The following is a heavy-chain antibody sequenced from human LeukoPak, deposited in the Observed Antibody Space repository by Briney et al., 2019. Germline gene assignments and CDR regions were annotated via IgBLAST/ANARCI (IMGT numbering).Heavy chain of an antibody. CDR1: GGSFSGYY. V-gene: IGHV4-34*01. CDR3: ARGGYSYGYYYYYGMDV. J-gene: IGHJ6*02. Sequence: SETLSLTCAVYGGSFSGYYWSWIRQPPGKGLEWIGEINHSGSTNYNPSLKSRVTISVDTSKNQFSLKLSSVTAADTAVYYCARGGYSYGYYYYYGMDVWGQGTTVTVSS. CDR2: INHSGST. D-gene: IGHD5-18*01.